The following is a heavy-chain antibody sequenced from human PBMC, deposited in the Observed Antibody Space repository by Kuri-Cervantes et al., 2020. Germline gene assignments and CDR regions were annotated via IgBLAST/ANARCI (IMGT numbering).Heavy chain of an antibody. Sequence: GGSLRLSCAGSGFTFSTYAMNWVRQAPGKGLEWVSAITNTGGSTYYADSVKGRFTISRDNSKNTLYLQMNSLRAEDTAAYYCAKGVGGSQRKWGQGTLVTVSS. CDR3: AKGVGGSQRK. D-gene: IGHD1-26*01. CDR1: GFTFSTYA. V-gene: IGHV3-23*01. J-gene: IGHJ4*02. CDR2: ITNTGGST.